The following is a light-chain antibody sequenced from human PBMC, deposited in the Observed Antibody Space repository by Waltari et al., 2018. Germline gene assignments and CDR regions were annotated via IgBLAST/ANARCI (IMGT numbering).Light chain of an antibody. CDR1: SSDVGGYNL. CDR2: EGS. J-gene: IGLJ1*01. CDR3: CSYAGSSTYV. Sequence: QSALTQPASVSGSPGQSITISCTGNSSDVGGYNLVSWYQQHPGKAPNLMIYEGSKRPSGVSNRFSGSKSGNTASLTISGLQAEDEADYYCCSYAGSSTYVFGTGTKVTVL. V-gene: IGLV2-23*01.